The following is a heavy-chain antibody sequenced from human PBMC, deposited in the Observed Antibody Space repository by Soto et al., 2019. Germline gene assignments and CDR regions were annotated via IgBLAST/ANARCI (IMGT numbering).Heavy chain of an antibody. D-gene: IGHD5-12*01. CDR3: ARDKDRLQLGGNYYYILDV. CDR1: GYTFTSYG. CDR2: ISAYNGNT. J-gene: IGHJ6*02. Sequence: GASVKVSCKASGYTFTSYGISWVRQAPGQGLEWMGWISAYNGNTNYAQKLQGRVTMTTDTSTSTAYMELGGLTSDDTAVYYCARDKDRLQLGGNYYYILDVWGQGTAVTVSS. V-gene: IGHV1-18*01.